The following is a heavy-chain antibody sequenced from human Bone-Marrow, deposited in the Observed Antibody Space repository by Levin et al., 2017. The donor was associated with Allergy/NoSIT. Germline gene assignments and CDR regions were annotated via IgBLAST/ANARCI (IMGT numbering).Heavy chain of an antibody. CDR1: GYTFIGYY. Sequence: KHGESLKISCKASGYTFIGYYMHWVRQAPGQGLEWMGRINPNSGGTNYAQKFQGRVTMTRDTSISTAYMELSRLRSDDTAVYYCARSPAVAGPGAGAFDIWGQGTMVTVSS. J-gene: IGHJ3*02. CDR3: ARSPAVAGPGAGAFDI. V-gene: IGHV1-2*06. D-gene: IGHD6-19*01. CDR2: INPNSGGT.